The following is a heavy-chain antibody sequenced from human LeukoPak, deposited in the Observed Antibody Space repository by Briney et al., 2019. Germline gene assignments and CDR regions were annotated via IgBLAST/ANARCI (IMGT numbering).Heavy chain of an antibody. J-gene: IGHJ5*02. CDR2: ISYDGRNK. Sequence: GRSLRLSCAASGFTFSSYAMHWVRQAPGKGLEWEAVISYDGRNKYYADSVKGRFTISRDNSKNTLYLQMNSLRAEDTAVYYCASGQVVGAKSWFDPWGQGTLVTVSS. D-gene: IGHD1-26*01. CDR3: ASGQVVGAKSWFDP. CDR1: GFTFSSYA. V-gene: IGHV3-30*04.